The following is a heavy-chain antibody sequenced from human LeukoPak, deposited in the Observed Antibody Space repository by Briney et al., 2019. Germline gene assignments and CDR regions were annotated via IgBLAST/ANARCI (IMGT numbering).Heavy chain of an antibody. CDR1: GFTFSSYW. Sequence: GGSLRLSCAASGFTFSSYWMSWVRQAPGKGLEWVANIKQDGSEKYYVDSVKGRFTISRDNAKNSLYLQMNSLRAEDTAVYYCARKGLLLWFGESDYWGQGTLVTVSS. CDR2: IKQDGSEK. J-gene: IGHJ4*02. D-gene: IGHD3-10*01. CDR3: ARKGLLLWFGESDY. V-gene: IGHV3-7*01.